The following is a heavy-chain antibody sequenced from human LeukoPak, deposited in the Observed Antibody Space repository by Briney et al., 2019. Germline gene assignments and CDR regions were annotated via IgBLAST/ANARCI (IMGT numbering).Heavy chain of an antibody. V-gene: IGHV3-30*18. D-gene: IGHD2-21*02. J-gene: IGHJ1*01. CDR3: AKDEGVSYCGGDCYSGFQH. CDR2: ISYEGSNE. CDR1: RLTFRAYG. Sequence: PGGALRLSCAACRLTFRAYGMHAVRQAPGKGLEWVAGISYEGSNEYYADSVKGRFTISRHNSKNTLSLQMNSLRAEDTAVYYCAKDEGVSYCGGDCYSGFQHWGQGTLVSVSS.